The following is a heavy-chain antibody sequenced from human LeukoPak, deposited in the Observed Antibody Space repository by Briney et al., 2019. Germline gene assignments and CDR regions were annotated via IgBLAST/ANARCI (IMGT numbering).Heavy chain of an antibody. D-gene: IGHD6-13*01. Sequence: SETLSLTCTVSGGSISSYNWSWIRQPPGKGLEWIGYIYYSGSTSYNPSLKSRVTISVDTSKNQFSLKLSSVTAADTAVYYCARGPLSSSWYDYWGQGTLVTVSS. V-gene: IGHV4-59*01. J-gene: IGHJ4*02. CDR1: GGSISSYN. CDR2: IYYSGST. CDR3: ARGPLSSSWYDY.